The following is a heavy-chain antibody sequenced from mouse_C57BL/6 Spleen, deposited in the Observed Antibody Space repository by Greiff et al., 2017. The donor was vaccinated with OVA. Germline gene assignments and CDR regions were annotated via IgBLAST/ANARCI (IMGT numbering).Heavy chain of an antibody. Sequence: EVQLVESGGGLVKPGGSLKLSCAASGFTFSSYAMSWVRQTSEKRLEWVATISDGGSYTYYPDNVKGRFTISRDNAKNNLYLQMSHLKSEDTAMYYCARDIARGFDVWGTGTTVTVSS. D-gene: IGHD2-12*01. J-gene: IGHJ1*03. V-gene: IGHV5-4*01. CDR3: ARDIARGFDV. CDR1: GFTFSSYA. CDR2: ISDGGSYT.